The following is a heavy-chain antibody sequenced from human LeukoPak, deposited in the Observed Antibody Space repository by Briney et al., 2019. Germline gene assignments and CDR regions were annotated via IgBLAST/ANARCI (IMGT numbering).Heavy chain of an antibody. CDR3: ARVAVAGHYYYYYGMDV. V-gene: IGHV1-8*01. D-gene: IGHD6-19*01. CDR1: GYSFTSYD. J-gene: IGHJ6*02. Sequence: ASVTVSCKASGYSFTSYDVNWVRQATGQGLEWMGWMNPNSGNTGYAQKFQGRVTMTRNTSISTAYMELSSLRSEDTAVYYCARVAVAGHYYYYYGMDVWGQGTTVTVSS. CDR2: MNPNSGNT.